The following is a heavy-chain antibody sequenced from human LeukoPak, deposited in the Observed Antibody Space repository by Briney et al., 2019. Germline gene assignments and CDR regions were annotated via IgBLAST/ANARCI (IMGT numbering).Heavy chain of an antibody. CDR2: INGVGGST. V-gene: IGHV3-43*02. CDR3: AKDIWDCSGGSCYFFGYFQH. D-gene: IGHD2-15*01. Sequence: GGPLRLSGAASGFTFDDYAMHWVGQAPGKGLEWFSLINGVGGSTYYADSVKGRFTISRDNSKNSLYLQMNSLRTEDTALYYCAKDIWDCSGGSCYFFGYFQHWGQGTLVTVSS. J-gene: IGHJ1*01. CDR1: GFTFDDYA.